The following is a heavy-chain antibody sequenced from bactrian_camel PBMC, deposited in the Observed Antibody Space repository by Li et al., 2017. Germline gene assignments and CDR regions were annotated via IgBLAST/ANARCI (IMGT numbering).Heavy chain of an antibody. V-gene: IGHV3-1*01. CDR1: GFDGSD. J-gene: IGHJ4*01. CDR2: IDHTGPI. Sequence: VQLVVSGGDLVQPGGSLRLSCAASGFDGSDMGWYRQTPENGCEQVSTIDHTGPIYYTESVKGRFTTSQDNARNTLYLQMNRLKSEDTAVYYCATDPGPWCGQGTQVTVS. D-gene: IGHD7*01.